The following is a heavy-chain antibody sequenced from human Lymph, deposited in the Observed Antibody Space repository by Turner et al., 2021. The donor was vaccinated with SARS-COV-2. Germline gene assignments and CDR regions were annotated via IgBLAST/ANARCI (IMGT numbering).Heavy chain of an antibody. CDR1: GFTFSSYA. J-gene: IGHJ4*02. V-gene: IGHV3-23*01. CDR2: ISVSGSSA. Sequence: EVQLLASGGGLVQPGVSLRLSCAASGFTFSSYAMSWVRQAPGKGVEWVSYISVSGSSAYYADSVKGRFTISRDNSKNTLYLQMNSLRAEDTAVYYCAKRKYQLLAGDFDYWGQGTLVTVSS. D-gene: IGHD2-2*01. CDR3: AKRKYQLLAGDFDY.